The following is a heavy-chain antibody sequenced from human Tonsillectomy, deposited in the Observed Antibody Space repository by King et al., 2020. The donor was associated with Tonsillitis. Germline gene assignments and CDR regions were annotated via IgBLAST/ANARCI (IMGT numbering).Heavy chain of an antibody. Sequence: VQLVESGGGLVQPGGSLKLSCAVSGFTFSGSAMHWVRQASGKGLEWVGRIRGKANSYATAYAASVKGRFTISRDDSKNTAYLQMNSLKTEDTAVYYCTGYSSSYDNYYYYYMDVWGKGTTVTVSS. J-gene: IGHJ6*03. CDR2: IRGKANSYAT. CDR3: TGYSSSYDNYYYYYMDV. V-gene: IGHV3-73*02. D-gene: IGHD6-13*01. CDR1: GFTFSGSA.